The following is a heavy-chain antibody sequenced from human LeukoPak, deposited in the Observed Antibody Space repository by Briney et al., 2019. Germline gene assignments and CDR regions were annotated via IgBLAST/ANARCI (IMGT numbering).Heavy chain of an antibody. Sequence: GGSLRLSCAASGFTFSSYEMNWVRQAPGKGLEWVSVIYSGGSTYYADSVKGRFTISRDNSKNTLYLQMNSLRAEDTAVYYCARDFPNQRPVDAFDIWGQGTMVTVSS. D-gene: IGHD2-2*01. J-gene: IGHJ3*02. CDR1: GFTFSSYE. CDR3: ARDFPNQRPVDAFDI. CDR2: IYSGGST. V-gene: IGHV3-66*01.